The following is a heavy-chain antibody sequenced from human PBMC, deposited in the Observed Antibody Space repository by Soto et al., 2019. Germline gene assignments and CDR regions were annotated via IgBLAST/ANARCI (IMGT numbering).Heavy chain of an antibody. D-gene: IGHD3-16*01. V-gene: IGHV1-69*12. J-gene: IGHJ6*02. Sequence: QVQLVQSGAEVKKPGSSVKVSCKASGGTFSGYAISWVRQAPGQGLEWMGGIIPIFGTANYAQKFQGRVTITAVESTRTAYMELSSLRSEDTAVHYWARDRLGEFSMNVWGQGSTLTVSS. CDR3: ARDRLGEFSMNV. CDR2: IIPIFGTA. CDR1: GGTFSGYA.